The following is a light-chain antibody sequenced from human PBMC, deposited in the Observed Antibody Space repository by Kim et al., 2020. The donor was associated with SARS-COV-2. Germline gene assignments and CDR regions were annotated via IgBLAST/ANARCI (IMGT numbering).Light chain of an antibody. CDR1: QSVSRSS. CDR3: QQYGSSPRIT. CDR2: GAS. J-gene: IGKJ4*01. V-gene: IGKV3-20*01. Sequence: EIVLTQSPGTLSLSPGERATLSCRASQSVSRSSLAWYQQKPGQAPRLLIYGASSRATGIPDRFSGSGSGTDFTLTISRLEPEDFAVYYCQQYGSSPRITFGGGTKVDIK.